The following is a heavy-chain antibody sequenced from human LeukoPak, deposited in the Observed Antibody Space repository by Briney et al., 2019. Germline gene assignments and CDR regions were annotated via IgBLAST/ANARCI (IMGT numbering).Heavy chain of an antibody. J-gene: IGHJ3*02. CDR2: IRYDGSNK. CDR3: AKDRMVRGDYRGFDAFDI. V-gene: IGHV3-30*02. CDR1: GFTFSSYG. Sequence: GGSLRLSCAASGFTFSSYGMHWVRQAPGKGLEWVAFIRYDGSNKYYADSVKGRFTISRDNSKNTLYLQMNSLRAEDTAVYYCAKDRMVRGDYRGFDAFDIWGQGTMVTVSS. D-gene: IGHD3-10*01.